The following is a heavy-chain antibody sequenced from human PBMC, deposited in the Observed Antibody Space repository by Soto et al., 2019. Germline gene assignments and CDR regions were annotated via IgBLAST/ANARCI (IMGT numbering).Heavy chain of an antibody. Sequence: GDYLKLSCXGSGYSFDSFWIGWVSQMPEKGQEWMVLISPVDSDPKYSPSFQCQVPISAYKSTYTAYLQWSSLKASDNAMYYCARPNSYSSSLYNYSGLDVSDQGPTITLSS. CDR2: ISPVDSDP. D-gene: IGHD6-13*01. CDR3: ARPNSYSSSLYNYSGLDV. J-gene: IGHJ6*02. V-gene: IGHV5-51*01. CDR1: GYSFDSFW.